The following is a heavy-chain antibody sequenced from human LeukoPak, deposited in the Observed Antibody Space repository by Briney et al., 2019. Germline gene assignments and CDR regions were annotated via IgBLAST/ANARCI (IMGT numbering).Heavy chain of an antibody. CDR1: GYTFTSYD. CDR2: MNPNSGNT. D-gene: IGHD3-22*01. CDR3: ARDVGYYYDSSGIPT. V-gene: IGHV1-8*01. Sequence: GASVKVSCKASGYTFTSYDINWMRQATGQGLEWMGWMNPNSGNTGYAQKFQGRVTMTRNTSISTAYMELSSLRSEDTAVYYCARDVGYYYDSSGIPTWGQGTLVTVSS. J-gene: IGHJ5*02.